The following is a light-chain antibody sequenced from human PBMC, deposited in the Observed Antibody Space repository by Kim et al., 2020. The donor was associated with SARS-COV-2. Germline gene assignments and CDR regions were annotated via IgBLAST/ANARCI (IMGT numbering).Light chain of an antibody. V-gene: IGLV4-69*01. CDR3: QSWGTGIRV. CDR2: LNSDGSH. J-gene: IGLJ3*02. Sequence: ASVKPTSSLTSGTSTYAIAWHQQQPEKGPRYLMKLNSDGSHNKGDGIPDRFSGSSSGAERYLTISSLQSEDEADYFCQSWGTGIRVFGGGTQLTVL. CDR1: SGTSTYA.